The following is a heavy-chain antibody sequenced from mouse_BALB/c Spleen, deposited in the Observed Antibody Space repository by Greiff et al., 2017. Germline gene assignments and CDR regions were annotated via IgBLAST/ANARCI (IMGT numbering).Heavy chain of an antibody. CDR3: TRGTYFDY. V-gene: IGHV1-69*02. Sequence: QVQLKQPGAELVRPGASVKLSCKASGYTFTSYWINWVKQRPGQGLEWIGNIYPSDSYTNYNQKFKDKATLTVDKSSSTAYMQLSSPTSEDSAVYYCTRGTYFDYWGQGTTLTVSS. CDR1: GYTFTSYW. D-gene: IGHD2-14*01. CDR2: IYPSDSYT. J-gene: IGHJ2*01.